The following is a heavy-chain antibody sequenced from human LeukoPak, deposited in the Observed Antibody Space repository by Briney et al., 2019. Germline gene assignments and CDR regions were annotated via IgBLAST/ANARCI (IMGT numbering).Heavy chain of an antibody. D-gene: IGHD3-22*01. J-gene: IGHJ4*02. CDR1: GGSISSYY. V-gene: IGHV4-59*08. Sequence: SETLSLTCTVSGGSISSYYWSWIRQPPGKGLEWIGYIYYSGSTNYNPSLKSRVTISVDTSKNQFSLKLSSVTAADTAVYYCARLRYYYDSSGYTYYFDYWGQGTLVTVSS. CDR2: IYYSGST. CDR3: ARLRYYYDSSGYTYYFDY.